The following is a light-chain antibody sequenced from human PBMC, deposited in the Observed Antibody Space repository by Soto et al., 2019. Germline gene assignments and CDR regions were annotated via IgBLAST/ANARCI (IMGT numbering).Light chain of an antibody. J-gene: IGKJ2*01. Sequence: DIQMTQSPSSLSASVGDRVTITCRASQDISNYLAWYQQKPGKVPKLLIYAASTFQSGVPSRFSGSGSGTDFTLTISSLQPEDVATYYCQKYNRAPYTFGQGTKLEIK. V-gene: IGKV1-27*01. CDR3: QKYNRAPYT. CDR1: QDISNY. CDR2: AAS.